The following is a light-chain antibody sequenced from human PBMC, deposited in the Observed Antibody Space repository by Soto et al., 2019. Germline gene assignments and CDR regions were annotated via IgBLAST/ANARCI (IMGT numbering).Light chain of an antibody. CDR3: QQYVSSPPT. V-gene: IGKV3-20*01. Sequence: EILLTQSTVTLSLSPGERATLSCSASQSIISSYLAWYQQKPGQAPRLLIYDASSRATGIPDRFSGSGSGTDFTLTISRLEPEDFAVYYCQQYVSSPPTFGQGTKVDIK. J-gene: IGKJ1*01. CDR1: QSIISSY. CDR2: DAS.